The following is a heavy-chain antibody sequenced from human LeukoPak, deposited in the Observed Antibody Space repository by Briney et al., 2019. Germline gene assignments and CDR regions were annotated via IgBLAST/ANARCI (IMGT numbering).Heavy chain of an antibody. V-gene: IGHV4-59*02. CDR1: GGSVSSYY. D-gene: IGHD3-10*01. CDR3: AREGRAMVRGVIIIADIDY. CDR2: IYYSGST. J-gene: IGHJ4*02. Sequence: SETLSLTCTVSGGSVSSYYWSWIRQPPGKGLEWIGYIYYSGSTNYNPSLKSRVTISVDTSKNQFSLKLSSVTAADTAVYYCAREGRAMVRGVIIIADIDYWGQGTLVTVSS.